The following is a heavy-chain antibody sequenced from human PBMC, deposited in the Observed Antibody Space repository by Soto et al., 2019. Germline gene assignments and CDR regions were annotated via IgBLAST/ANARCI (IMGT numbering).Heavy chain of an antibody. V-gene: IGHV4-59*01. Sequence: SETLSLTCTVSGGSISSYYWSWIRQPPGKGLEWIGYIYYSGGTNYNPSLKSRVTISVDTSKNQFSLKLSSVTAADTAVYYCARGRYSSSSFGYWGQGTLVTVSS. CDR2: IYYSGGT. CDR3: ARGRYSSSSFGY. J-gene: IGHJ4*02. D-gene: IGHD6-6*01. CDR1: GGSISSYY.